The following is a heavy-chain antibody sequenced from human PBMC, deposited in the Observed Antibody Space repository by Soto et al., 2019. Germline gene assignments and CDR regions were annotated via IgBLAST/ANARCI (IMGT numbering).Heavy chain of an antibody. CDR2: INAGNGNT. J-gene: IGHJ4*02. V-gene: IGHV1-3*01. CDR3: ARRSGVLYYFDY. Sequence: QVQLVQSGAEVKKPGASVKVSCKASGYTFTSYAMHWVRQAPGQRLEWMGWINAGNGNTKYSQKFQGRVTITRDTSASTAYMELSSLRSEDTAVYYCARRSGVLYYFDYWGQGTLVTVSS. D-gene: IGHD3-10*01. CDR1: GYTFTSYA.